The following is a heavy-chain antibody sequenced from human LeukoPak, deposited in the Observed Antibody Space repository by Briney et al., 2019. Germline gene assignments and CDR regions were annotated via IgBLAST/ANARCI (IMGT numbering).Heavy chain of an antibody. CDR3: ARDKGPYPHFDSPFGY. D-gene: IGHD3-9*01. Sequence: GGSLRLSCAASGFTFSDYYMSWIRQAPGKGLEWVSYISSSGSTIYYADSVKGRFTISRDNAKNSLYLQMNSLRAEDTAVYYCARDKGPYPHFDSPFGYWGQGTLVTVSS. J-gene: IGHJ4*02. CDR2: ISSSGSTI. V-gene: IGHV3-11*01. CDR1: GFTFSDYY.